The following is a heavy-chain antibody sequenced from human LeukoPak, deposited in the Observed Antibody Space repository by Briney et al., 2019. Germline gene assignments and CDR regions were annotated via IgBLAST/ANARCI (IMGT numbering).Heavy chain of an antibody. J-gene: IGHJ4*02. D-gene: IGHD2-15*01. CDR3: ARQKPSTFRQYGRGRPLDS. CDR2: IYYSGST. CDR1: GGSISSGSYY. Sequence: PSQTLSLTCTVSGGSISSGSYYWSWIRQPAGKGLEWIGYIYYSGSTSYNPSLQSRVTMSVDTSKNQFSLKLSSVTAADTAVYFCARQKPSTFRQYGRGRPLDSWGQGTLVTVSS. V-gene: IGHV4-61*09.